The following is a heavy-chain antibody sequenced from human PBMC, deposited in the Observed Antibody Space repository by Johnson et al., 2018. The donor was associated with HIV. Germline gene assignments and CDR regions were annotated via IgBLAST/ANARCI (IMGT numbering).Heavy chain of an antibody. Sequence: QVQLVESGGGLVKPGGSLRLSCAASRFIFSDYYMSWIRQAPGKGLEWVSYISSSGSSIYYADSVKGRFTISRDNAKNSLYLQMNSLRAEDTAVYYCAGGITMEPPTAFDIWGQGTVVTVS. CDR1: RFIFSDYY. CDR2: ISSSGSSI. CDR3: AGGITMEPPTAFDI. J-gene: IGHJ3*02. D-gene: IGHD3-10*01. V-gene: IGHV3-11*04.